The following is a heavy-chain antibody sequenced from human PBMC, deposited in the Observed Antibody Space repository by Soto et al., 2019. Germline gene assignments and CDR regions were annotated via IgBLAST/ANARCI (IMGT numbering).Heavy chain of an antibody. D-gene: IGHD2-2*02. V-gene: IGHV4-39*01. CDR3: AGRFVEVPAAILLSFDWCDS. J-gene: IGHJ5*01. Sequence: SETLSLTCTVSGGSIRSSSFYWGWIRQPPGKGLEWIGSMYYSGSTYYSPSLKSRVTISGDTSKNQFSLKLNSVTAADTAVYYCAGRFVEVPAAILLSFDWCDSWSEGTLVTVSS. CDR1: GGSIRSSSFY. CDR2: MYYSGST.